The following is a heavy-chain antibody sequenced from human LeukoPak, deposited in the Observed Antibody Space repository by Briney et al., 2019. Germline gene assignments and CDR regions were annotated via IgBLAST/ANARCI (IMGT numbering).Heavy chain of an antibody. Sequence: SETLSLTCTVSGGSISSYSWSWIRQPPGKGLEWIGLIYDSGNTKYNPSLKSRVGLSVDTSKTQFSLKLRSVTAADTAVYYCARDQGTFYSSSWFDSWGQGTLVTVSS. CDR1: GGSISSYS. CDR2: IYDSGNT. CDR3: ARDQGTFYSSSWFDS. J-gene: IGHJ5*01. V-gene: IGHV4-59*01. D-gene: IGHD6-13*01.